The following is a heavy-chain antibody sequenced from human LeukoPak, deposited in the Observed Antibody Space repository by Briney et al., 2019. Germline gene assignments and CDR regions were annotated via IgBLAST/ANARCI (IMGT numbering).Heavy chain of an antibody. CDR3: ARGSPYHY. Sequence: SETLSLTCTVSGGSISSSTYYWGWIRQPPGKGLEYIGSINYSGSTYYNPSLRSRVTISVDTSKNQFSLKLSSVTAADTAVYYCARGSPYHYWGQGTLATVSS. CDR2: INYSGST. CDR1: GGSISSSTYY. V-gene: IGHV4-39*01. J-gene: IGHJ4*02. D-gene: IGHD2-2*01.